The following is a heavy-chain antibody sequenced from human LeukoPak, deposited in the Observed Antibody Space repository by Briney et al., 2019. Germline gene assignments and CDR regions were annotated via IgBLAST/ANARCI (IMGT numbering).Heavy chain of an antibody. CDR3: VRDMVYRVDPAPGDP. Sequence: ASVKVSCKPSGYTFTGYGLIWVRQAPGQGREWRGRISVYSAKTTYSPNLHGRVPITTDPSTSPAYMELRSLRPDDTAVYYCVRDMVYRVDPAPGDPWGQGPLVPVSS. CDR1: GYTFTGYG. D-gene: IGHD2-8*01. J-gene: IGHJ5*02. V-gene: IGHV1-18*01. CDR2: ISVYSAKT.